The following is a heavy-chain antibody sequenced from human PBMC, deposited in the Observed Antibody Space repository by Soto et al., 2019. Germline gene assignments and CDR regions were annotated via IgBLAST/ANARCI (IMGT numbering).Heavy chain of an antibody. Sequence: PSETLSRTWTVSGEYVSSVEFHWAWLRRPPGKGLEWIVYIYNGGSTYYRPSLESRMHMSRDATRNHYSLRLTSVPAADPAVYFCPRAPVGLDTISYLDYWEKGKLVIVSS. V-gene: IGHV4-30-4*01. CDR1: GEYVSSVEFH. J-gene: IGHJ4*02. D-gene: IGHD3-3*01. CDR2: IYNGGST. CDR3: PRAPVGLDTISYLDY.